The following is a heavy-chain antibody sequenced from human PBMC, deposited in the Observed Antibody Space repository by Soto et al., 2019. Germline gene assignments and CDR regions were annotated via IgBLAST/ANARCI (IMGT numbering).Heavy chain of an antibody. J-gene: IGHJ6*02. CDR3: ARRKRGYSDYDAYYYYGMDV. V-gene: IGHV5-51*01. D-gene: IGHD5-12*01. CDR1: GYSFTSYW. CDR2: IYPGDSDT. Sequence: GESLKISCKGSGYSFTSYWIGWVRQMPGKGLEWMGIIYPGDSDTRYSPSFQGQVTISADKSISTAYLQWSSLKASDTAMYYCARRKRGYSDYDAYYYYGMDVWGQGTTVTVSS.